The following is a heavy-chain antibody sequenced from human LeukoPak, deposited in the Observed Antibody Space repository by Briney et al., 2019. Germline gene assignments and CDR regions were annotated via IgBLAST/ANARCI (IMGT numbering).Heavy chain of an antibody. D-gene: IGHD1-26*01. J-gene: IGHJ1*01. CDR2: IIPILGIA. CDR3: ARVDSGSYGYFQH. CDR1: GGTFSSYA. Sequence: SVKVSCKASGGTFSSYAISWVRQAPGQGLEWMGRIIPILGIANYAQKFQGRVTITADKSTSTAYMELSSLRSDDTAVYYCARVDSGSYGYFQHWGQGTLVTVSS. V-gene: IGHV1-69*04.